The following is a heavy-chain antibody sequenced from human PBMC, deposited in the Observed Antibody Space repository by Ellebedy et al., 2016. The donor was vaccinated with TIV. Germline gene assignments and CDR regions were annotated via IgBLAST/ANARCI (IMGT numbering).Heavy chain of an antibody. CDR1: GFSLSTSGVG. J-gene: IGHJ4*02. Sequence: SGPTLVKPTQTLTLTCTFSGFSLSTSGVGVGWIRQPPGKALEWLALIYWNDDKRYSPSLKSRLTITKDTSKNQVVLTMTNMDPVDTATYYCAHQEVATTRRGVPPDYWGQGTLVTVSS. D-gene: IGHD5-24*01. V-gene: IGHV2-5*01. CDR3: AHQEVATTRRGVPPDY. CDR2: IYWNDDK.